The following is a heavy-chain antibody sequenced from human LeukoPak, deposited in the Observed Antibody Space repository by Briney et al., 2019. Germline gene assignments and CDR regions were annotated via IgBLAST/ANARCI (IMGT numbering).Heavy chain of an antibody. J-gene: IGHJ4*02. V-gene: IGHV5-51*01. CDR3: ARLVGYYGSGSYNAKFDY. Sequence: GESLKISCKGSGYSFTSFWIGWVRQMPGKGLEWMGTIYPGDSDTRYSPSFQGQVTISADKSISTAYLQWSSLKASDTAMYYCARLVGYYGSGSYNAKFDYWGQGTLVTVSS. CDR1: GYSFTSFW. D-gene: IGHD3-10*01. CDR2: IYPGDSDT.